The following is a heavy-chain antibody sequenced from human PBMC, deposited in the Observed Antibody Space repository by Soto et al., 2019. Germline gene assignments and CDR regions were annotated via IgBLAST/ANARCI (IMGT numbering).Heavy chain of an antibody. CDR1: GFTFSSYG. Sequence: GGSLRLSCAASGFTFSSYGMHWVRQAPGKGLEWVAVIWYDGSNKYYADSVKGRFTISRDNSKNTLYLQMNSLRAEDTAVYYCATIKLGELSRDYWGQGTLVTVSS. V-gene: IGHV3-33*01. CDR3: ATIKLGELSRDY. D-gene: IGHD3-16*02. CDR2: IWYDGSNK. J-gene: IGHJ4*02.